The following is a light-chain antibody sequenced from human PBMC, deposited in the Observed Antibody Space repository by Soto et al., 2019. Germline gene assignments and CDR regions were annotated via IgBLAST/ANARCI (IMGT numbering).Light chain of an antibody. V-gene: IGKV4-1*01. Sequence: DIVMTQSPDSLAVSLGERATINCKSSQSVLYSSNNKNYLAWYQQKPGQPPKLLIYWASTRASGVPDRFSGSGSGTDFTLTISSLQAEDVAVYYCQQYYSNPPTFGQGTKVEIK. CDR2: WAS. J-gene: IGKJ1*01. CDR1: QSVLYSSNNKNY. CDR3: QQYYSNPPT.